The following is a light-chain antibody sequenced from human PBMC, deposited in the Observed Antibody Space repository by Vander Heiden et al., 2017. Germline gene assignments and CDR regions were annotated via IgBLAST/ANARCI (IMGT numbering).Light chain of an antibody. V-gene: IGLV1-47*01. CDR1: RSNIGGNF. Sequence: HSALMQPPSAFATPGERVTIACSRTRSNIGGNFVYWYQQLPETAPKVLIFKNNQRPSGVAGRFSGSKSGTSASLAIGGLRSEDEADYYCATWGESLSAVVFGGGTKLTVL. CDR3: ATWGESLSAVV. CDR2: KNN. J-gene: IGLJ2*01.